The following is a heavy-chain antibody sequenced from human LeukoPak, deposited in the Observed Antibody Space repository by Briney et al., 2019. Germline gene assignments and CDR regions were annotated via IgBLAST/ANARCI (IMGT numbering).Heavy chain of an antibody. Sequence: SETLSLTCTVSGGSLNNYHWSWIRQPPGKGLEWIGCIYHSGSTNYNPSLNSRVTMSVDTSKNQFSLRLSSVTAADTAVYYCASYYGSGTYSGYVDYWGQGTLVTV. CDR3: ASYYGSGTYSGYVDY. J-gene: IGHJ4*02. D-gene: IGHD3-10*01. V-gene: IGHV4-59*01. CDR2: IYHSGST. CDR1: GGSLNNYH.